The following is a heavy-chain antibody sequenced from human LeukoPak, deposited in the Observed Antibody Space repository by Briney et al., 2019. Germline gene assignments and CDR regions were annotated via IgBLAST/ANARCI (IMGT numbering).Heavy chain of an antibody. CDR1: GFTFSSYN. CDR3: ARDCGSYPPWFDP. V-gene: IGHV3-21*04. CDR2: ITSDSRYV. D-gene: IGHD1-26*01. J-gene: IGHJ5*02. Sequence: GGSLRLSCAASGFTFSSYNMNWVRQAPGMGLEWVSSITSDSRYVYYADSVKGRFTISRDNAENSLYLQMNSLRAEDTAVYYCARDCGSYPPWFDPWGQGTLVTVSS.